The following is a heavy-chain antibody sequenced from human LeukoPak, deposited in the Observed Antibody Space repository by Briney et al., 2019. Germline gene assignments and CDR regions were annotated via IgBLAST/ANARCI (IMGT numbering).Heavy chain of an antibody. V-gene: IGHV3-21*01. D-gene: IGHD6-19*01. CDR3: ARDEQWLVAFDI. CDR1: GFTFSSYA. J-gene: IGHJ3*02. Sequence: GGSLRLSCAASGFTFSSYAMSWVRQAPGKGLEWVSSISSSSSYIYYADSVKGRFTISRDNAKNSLYLQMNSLRAEDTAVYYCARDEQWLVAFDIWGQGTMVTVSS. CDR2: ISSSSSYI.